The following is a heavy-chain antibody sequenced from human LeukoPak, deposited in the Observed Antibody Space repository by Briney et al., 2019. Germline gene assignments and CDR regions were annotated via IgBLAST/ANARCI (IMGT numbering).Heavy chain of an antibody. CDR2: IYYSGST. J-gene: IGHJ4*02. CDR1: GGSISSYY. CDR3: ARTGEVVPAAIDY. V-gene: IGHV4-59*08. Sequence: SETLSLTCTVSGGSISSYYWSWIRQPPGKGLEWIGYIYYSGSTNYNPSLKSRVTISVDTSKNQFSLKLSSVTAADTAVYYCARTGEVVPAAIDYWGQGTLVTVSS. D-gene: IGHD2-2*01.